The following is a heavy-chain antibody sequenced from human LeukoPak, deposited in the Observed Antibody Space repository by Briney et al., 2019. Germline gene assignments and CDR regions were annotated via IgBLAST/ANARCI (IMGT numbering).Heavy chain of an antibody. D-gene: IGHD6-19*01. J-gene: IGHJ4*02. Sequence: SETLSLTCTVSGGSISSYYWSWIRQPPGKGLEWIGYIYYSGSTNYNPSLKSRVTISVDTSKNQFSLKLSSVTAADTAVYYCARQEPYGSGWYEAPVSIDYWGQETLVSVSS. CDR2: IYYSGST. CDR1: GGSISSYY. V-gene: IGHV4-59*08. CDR3: ARQEPYGSGWYEAPVSIDY.